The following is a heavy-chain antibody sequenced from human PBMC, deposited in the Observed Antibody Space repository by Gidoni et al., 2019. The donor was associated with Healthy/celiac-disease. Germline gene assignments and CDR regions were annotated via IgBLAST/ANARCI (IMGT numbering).Heavy chain of an antibody. V-gene: IGHV4-34*01. CDR3: ARGRRYYYDSSGYYYY. CDR2: INHSGST. J-gene: IGHJ4*02. Sequence: PGKGLEWTGEINHSGSTNYSPSLKSRVTLSVDTSKNQFSLKLSSLTAADTAVYYCARGRRYYYDSSGYYYYWGQGTLVTVSS. D-gene: IGHD3-22*01.